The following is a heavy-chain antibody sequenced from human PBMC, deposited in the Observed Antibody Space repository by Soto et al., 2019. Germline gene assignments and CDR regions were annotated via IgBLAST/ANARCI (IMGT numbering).Heavy chain of an antibody. V-gene: IGHV3-23*01. D-gene: IGHD6-19*01. CDR1: GFTFSSYA. CDR2: ISGSGGST. Sequence: GGSLRLSCAASGFTFSSYAMSWVRQAPGKGLEWVSAISGSGGSTYYADSVKGRFTISRDNSKNTLYLQMNSLRAEDTAVYYCAKHFFPGHSSGLYWYFDLWGRGTLVTVSS. J-gene: IGHJ2*01. CDR3: AKHFFPGHSSGLYWYFDL.